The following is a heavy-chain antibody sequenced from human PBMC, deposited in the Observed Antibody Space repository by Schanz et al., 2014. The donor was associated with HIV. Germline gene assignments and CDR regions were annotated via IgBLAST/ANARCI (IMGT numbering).Heavy chain of an antibody. V-gene: IGHV3-30*18. Sequence: QVQLVESGGGVVQPGRSLRLSCVASGFSFDSFGMHWVRQAPGKGLEWVAVISYDGVNKHFADSVKGRFTISRDNSKNTLYLQVKRLRTEDTAVYFCAKDGNLYDSRYRGKGNYYHYYGMDVLGQGTTVTVS. CDR2: ISYDGVNK. J-gene: IGHJ6*02. CDR1: GFSFDSFG. D-gene: IGHD3-22*01. CDR3: AKDGNLYDSRYRGKGNYYHYYGMDV.